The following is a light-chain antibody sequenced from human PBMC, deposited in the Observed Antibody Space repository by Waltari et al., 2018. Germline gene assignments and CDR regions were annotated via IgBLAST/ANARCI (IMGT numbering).Light chain of an antibody. J-gene: IGKJ1*01. CDR2: DAS. CDR1: QCINNW. Sequence: DIQMTQSPSTLSASVGDRVTITCPASQCINNWLDWFQQKPGKAPKLLIYDASSLESGVPSRFSGSGSGTEFTLTISSLQPDDFATYYCQQYNSFWTFGQGTKVEIK. CDR3: QQYNSFWT. V-gene: IGKV1-5*01.